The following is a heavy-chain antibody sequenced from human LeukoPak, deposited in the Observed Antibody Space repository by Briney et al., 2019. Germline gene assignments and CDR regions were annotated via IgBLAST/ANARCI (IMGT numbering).Heavy chain of an antibody. Sequence: GESLKISCXGSGYSFTSYWIGWVRQMPGKGLELMGITYPGDSDTRDSPSFQGQVTIAADKSISTAYVQWSSLKASDTVMYYCARHDVEMATPDYWGQGTLVTVSS. CDR1: GYSFTSYW. D-gene: IGHD5-24*01. J-gene: IGHJ4*02. CDR3: ARHDVEMATPDY. CDR2: TYPGDSDT. V-gene: IGHV5-51*01.